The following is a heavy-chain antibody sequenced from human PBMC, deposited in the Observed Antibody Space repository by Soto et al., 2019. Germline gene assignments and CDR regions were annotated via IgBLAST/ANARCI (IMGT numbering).Heavy chain of an antibody. D-gene: IGHD3-22*01. CDR3: ARGDGDYYDSSGYYYVATDPFDY. J-gene: IGHJ4*02. CDR2: INSDGSST. V-gene: IGHV3-74*01. CDR1: GFTFSSYW. Sequence: PGGSLRLSCAASGFTFSSYWMHWVRQAPGKGLVWVSRINSDGSSTSYADSVKGRFTISRDNAKNTLYLQMNSLRAEDTAVYYCARGDGDYYDSSGYYYVATDPFDYWGQGTLVTVSS.